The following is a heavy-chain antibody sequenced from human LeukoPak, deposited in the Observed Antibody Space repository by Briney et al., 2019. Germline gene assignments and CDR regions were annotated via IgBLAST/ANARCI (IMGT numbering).Heavy chain of an antibody. Sequence: SETLSLTCTVSGGSFSSGSYYWSWIRQPPGKGLEWIGYIYYSGSTNYNPSLKSRVTISVDTSKNQFSLKLSSVTAADTAVYYCARASKWLLSKAFDIWGQGTMVTVSS. CDR1: GGSFSSGSYY. D-gene: IGHD3-3*01. CDR2: IYYSGST. CDR3: ARASKWLLSKAFDI. V-gene: IGHV4-61*01. J-gene: IGHJ3*02.